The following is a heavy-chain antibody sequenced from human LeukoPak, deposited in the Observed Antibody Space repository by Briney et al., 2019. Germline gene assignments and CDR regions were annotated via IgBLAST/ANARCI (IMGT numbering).Heavy chain of an antibody. Sequence: GGSLRLSCAASGFTFSSYNMNWVRQAPGKGLKWVSSITSGSSYIYYADSVKGRFTISRDNAKNSLYLQMNSLRAQDTAVYYCARDPYSGSYGNYYYYFMDVWGKGTTVTISS. CDR1: GFTFSSYN. V-gene: IGHV3-21*01. J-gene: IGHJ6*03. CDR2: ITSGSSYI. CDR3: ARDPYSGSYGNYYYYFMDV. D-gene: IGHD1-26*01.